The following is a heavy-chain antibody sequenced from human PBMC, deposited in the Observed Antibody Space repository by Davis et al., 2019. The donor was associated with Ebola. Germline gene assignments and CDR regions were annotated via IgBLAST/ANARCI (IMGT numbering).Heavy chain of an antibody. CDR1: GFTFSSYG. J-gene: IGHJ6*02. D-gene: IGHD3-22*01. Sequence: GESLKISCAASGFTFSSYGMHWVRQAPGKGLEGVAVISYDGSNKYYADSVKGRFTISRDNSKNTLYLQMNSLRAEDTAVYYCAKTTGRRKDSSGYARYYYYGMDVWGQGTTVTVSS. CDR3: AKTTGRRKDSSGYARYYYYGMDV. V-gene: IGHV3-30*18. CDR2: ISYDGSNK.